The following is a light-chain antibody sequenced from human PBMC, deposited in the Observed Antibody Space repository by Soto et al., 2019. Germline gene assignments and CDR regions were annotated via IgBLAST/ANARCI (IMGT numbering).Light chain of an antibody. CDR2: GAS. V-gene: IGKV3-20*01. Sequence: EIVLTQSPGTLSLSPGERATLSCRASQSVTNDYLAWYQHKPGQAPRLLIYGASSGATDIPDRFSGSGSGTDFTLTISRLEPADSAVYYCPHYGSSPITFGPGTRLEIK. J-gene: IGKJ5*01. CDR1: QSVTNDY. CDR3: PHYGSSPIT.